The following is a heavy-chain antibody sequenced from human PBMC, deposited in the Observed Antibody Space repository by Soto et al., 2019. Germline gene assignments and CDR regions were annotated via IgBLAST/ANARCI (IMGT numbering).Heavy chain of an antibody. Sequence: QLQLQESGPGLVKPSEILSLTCTVSGASVSSSTYSWGWIRQSPGQGLEWIGTIYSSENTYYNPSPRGRVTISVATSKNEFSLKLSPVTAADTAVYYCARLNGYCISTNCHGYYGMDAWGQGTTVTVSS. CDR1: GASVSSSTYS. J-gene: IGHJ6*02. V-gene: IGHV4-39*01. CDR3: ARLNGYCISTNCHGYYGMDA. D-gene: IGHD2-2*03. CDR2: IYSSENT.